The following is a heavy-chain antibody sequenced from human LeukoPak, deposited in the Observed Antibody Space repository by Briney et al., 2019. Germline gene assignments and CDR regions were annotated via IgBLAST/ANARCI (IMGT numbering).Heavy chain of an antibody. CDR3: AKVESPAAIRYFDY. CDR1: GFTFSSYA. D-gene: IGHD2-2*02. V-gene: IGHV3-23*01. J-gene: IGHJ4*02. Sequence: GGSLRLSCAASGFTFSSYAMSWVRQAPGKGPEWVSAISGSGGSTYYEDSVKGRFTISRDNSKNTLYLQMNSLRAEDTAVYYCAKVESPAAIRYFDYWGQGTLVTVSS. CDR2: ISGSGGST.